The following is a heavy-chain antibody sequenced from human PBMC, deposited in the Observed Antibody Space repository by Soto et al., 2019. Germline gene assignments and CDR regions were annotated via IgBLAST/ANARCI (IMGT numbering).Heavy chain of an antibody. CDR3: ARDYGVARQPTRPPRN. CDR1: GYTFTSYG. Sequence: ASVKVSCKASGYTFTSYGISWVRQAPGQGLEWMGWISAYNGNTNYAQKLQGRVTMTTDTSTSTAYMELRSLRSDDTAVYYCARDYGVARQPTRPPRNWGQGTLVTVSS. D-gene: IGHD2-15*01. CDR2: ISAYNGNT. J-gene: IGHJ4*02. V-gene: IGHV1-18*01.